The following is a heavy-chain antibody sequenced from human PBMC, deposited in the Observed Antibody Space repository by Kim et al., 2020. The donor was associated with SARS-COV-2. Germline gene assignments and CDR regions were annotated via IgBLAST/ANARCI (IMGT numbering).Heavy chain of an antibody. Sequence: SETLSLTCSVSGGSISSINYYWGWIRQPPGEGLEWIGNIYYSGSTDYNPSLKSRVTISVDTSKNQFSLRLSSVTAADTAVYYCARIQYHDIRGAQWYFDLWGRGTLVTVAS. J-gene: IGHJ2*01. CDR3: ARIQYHDIRGAQWYFDL. CDR1: GGSISSINYY. CDR2: IYYSGST. D-gene: IGHD3-9*01. V-gene: IGHV4-39*01.